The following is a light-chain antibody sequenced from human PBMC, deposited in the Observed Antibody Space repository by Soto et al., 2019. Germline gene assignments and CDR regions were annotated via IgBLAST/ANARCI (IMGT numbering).Light chain of an antibody. CDR3: QSYDSSLSVSVI. CDR2: GNS. J-gene: IGLJ2*01. Sequence: QSVVTQPTSVSGAPGQRVTISCTGSSSNIGAGYDVQWYQQLPGAAPKLLIFGNSNRPSGVPDRFSGSRSGTSASLAITGLQAEDEADYFCQSYDSSLSVSVIFGGGTKLTVL. V-gene: IGLV1-40*01. CDR1: SSNIGAGYD.